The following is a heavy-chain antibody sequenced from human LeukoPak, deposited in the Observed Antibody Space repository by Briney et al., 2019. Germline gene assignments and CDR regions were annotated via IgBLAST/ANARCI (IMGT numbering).Heavy chain of an antibody. CDR1: GFTFGSNY. V-gene: IGHV3-53*01. CDR2: IHSGGTT. Sequence: GGSLRLSCAASGFTFGSNYMNWVRQAPGKGLEWVSVIHSGGTTYYADSVKGRFTISRDNFKNTLYLQMNSLRAEDTAMYYCARAWTGRYCSGGSCYRLYYFDYWGQGTLVTVSS. D-gene: IGHD2-15*01. CDR3: ARAWTGRYCSGGSCYRLYYFDY. J-gene: IGHJ4*02.